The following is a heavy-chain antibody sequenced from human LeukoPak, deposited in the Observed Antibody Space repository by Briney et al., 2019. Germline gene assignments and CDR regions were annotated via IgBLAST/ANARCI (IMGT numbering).Heavy chain of an antibody. D-gene: IGHD2-21*01. CDR3: ASRWGSYYYYGMDV. Sequence: HPGGSLRLSCAASGFTFSSYGMHWVRQAPGKGLEWVAVISYDGSNKYYADSVKGRFTISIDNSKNTLYLQMNSLRAEDTAVYYCASRWGSYYYYGMDVWGQGTTVTVSS. V-gene: IGHV3-30*03. CDR1: GFTFSSYG. CDR2: ISYDGSNK. J-gene: IGHJ6*02.